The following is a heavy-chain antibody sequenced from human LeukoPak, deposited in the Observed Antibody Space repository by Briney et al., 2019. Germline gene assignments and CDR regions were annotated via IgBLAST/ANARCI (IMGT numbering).Heavy chain of an antibody. Sequence: SETLSLTCTVSGGSISSRNYYWGWIRQPAGKGLEWIGRIYTSGSTYYNPSLKSRVTISVDTSKNQFSLKLSSVTAADTAVYYCARDGRSGYRQLLDNNWFDPWGQGTLVTVSS. V-gene: IGHV4-61*02. D-gene: IGHD5-18*01. CDR3: ARDGRSGYRQLLDNNWFDP. CDR2: IYTSGST. CDR1: GGSISSRNYY. J-gene: IGHJ5*02.